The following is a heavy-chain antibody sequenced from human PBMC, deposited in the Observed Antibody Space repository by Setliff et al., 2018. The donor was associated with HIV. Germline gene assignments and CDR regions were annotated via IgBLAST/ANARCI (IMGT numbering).Heavy chain of an antibody. V-gene: IGHV4-39*01. CDR1: GASVSRSFYY. Sequence: SETLSLTCSVSGASVSRSFYYWGWIRQSPREGLEWIASVFYSGRTYYNPSLKSRATISVDASKNQFYLRLSSVTAADTAVYYCARHGSNWFDPWGQGTQVTVSS. CDR3: ARHGSNWFDP. J-gene: IGHJ5*02. D-gene: IGHD3-10*01. CDR2: VFYSGRT.